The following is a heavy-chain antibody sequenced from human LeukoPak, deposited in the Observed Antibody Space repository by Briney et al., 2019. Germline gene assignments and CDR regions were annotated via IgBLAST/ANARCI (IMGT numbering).Heavy chain of an antibody. V-gene: IGHV1-2*06. D-gene: IGHD2-15*01. CDR2: INPNSGGP. J-gene: IGHJ4*02. CDR3: AREVVVVVAATNTARVFDY. CDR1: EYTFTGYY. Sequence: ASVKVSCKASEYTFTGYYMHWVRQAPGQGLEWMGRINPNSGGPNYAQKFQGRVTMTRDTSISTAYMELSRLRSDDTAVYYCAREVVVVVAATNTARVFDYRGQGTLVTVSS.